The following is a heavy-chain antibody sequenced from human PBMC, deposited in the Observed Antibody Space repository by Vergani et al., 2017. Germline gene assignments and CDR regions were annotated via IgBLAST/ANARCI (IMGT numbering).Heavy chain of an antibody. D-gene: IGHD3-22*01. CDR3: AKIRVVARWAFDI. J-gene: IGHJ3*02. CDR1: GFPFSSHG. CDR2: ISSGGDYK. V-gene: IGHV3-23*01. Sequence: EAQLLESGGGLVQPGGSLRLSCVASGFPFSSHGMSWVRQTPGKGPEWVSCISSGGDYKYYSDSVKGRFSVSRDNSKNTLYLQINSLRAEDTAVYFCAKIRVVARWAFDIWGRGTMVTVSS.